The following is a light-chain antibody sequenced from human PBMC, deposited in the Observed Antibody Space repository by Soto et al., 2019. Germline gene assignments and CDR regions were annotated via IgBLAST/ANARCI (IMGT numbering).Light chain of an antibody. CDR1: SSNIGAGFD. Sequence: QSVLTQPPSVSGAPGQRVTISCTGSSSNIGAGFDVHWYHQIAGTAPKLLIYDDDDRPSGVPDRFSGSKSGTSASLAITGLQAEDESDYYCQSYDNRLSAWVFGGGTKLTVL. CDR2: DDD. V-gene: IGLV1-40*01. J-gene: IGLJ3*02. CDR3: QSYDNRLSAWV.